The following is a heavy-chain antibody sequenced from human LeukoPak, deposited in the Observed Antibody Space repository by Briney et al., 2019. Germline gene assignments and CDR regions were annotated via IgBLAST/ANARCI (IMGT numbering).Heavy chain of an antibody. CDR2: MYISGST. Sequence: SSETLTLTCTVSGVSVTNYYWAWIRRPAGKGLEWIGRMYISGSTNYNPSLKSRVTISIDKTKNQFSLRLNSVTAADTAVYFCARDYLVGAPLDSWGQGTLVTVSP. V-gene: IGHV4-4*07. J-gene: IGHJ4*02. CDR3: ARDYLVGAPLDS. CDR1: GVSVTNYY. D-gene: IGHD1-26*01.